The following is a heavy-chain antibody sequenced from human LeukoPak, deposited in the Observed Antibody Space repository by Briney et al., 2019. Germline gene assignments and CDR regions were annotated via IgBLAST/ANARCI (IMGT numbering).Heavy chain of an antibody. Sequence: SQTLSLTCAVSGGSISSGGYFWSWVRQPPGTGLEWVRYIYHSGSTYYNPSLKSRVTISVDRSKNQFSLKLSSVTAAETAVYYCARGLNFGNSSSEEYYYYYYGMDVWGQGTTVTVSS. V-gene: IGHV4-30-2*01. J-gene: IGHJ6*02. CDR2: IYHSGST. D-gene: IGHD6-6*01. CDR3: ARGLNFGNSSSEEYYYYYYGMDV. CDR1: GGSISSGGYF.